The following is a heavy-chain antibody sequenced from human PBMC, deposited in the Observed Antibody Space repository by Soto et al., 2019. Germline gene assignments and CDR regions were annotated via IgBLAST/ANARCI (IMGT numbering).Heavy chain of an antibody. J-gene: IGHJ3*02. Sequence: QVQLQQWGAGLLKPSETLSLTCAVYGGSFSGYYWSWIRQPPGKGLEWIGEINHSGSTNYNPSLKGRVTISVDTSKNQFSLKLSSVTAADTAVYYCARGQGGVVPASKGDFDIWGQGTMVTVSS. CDR2: INHSGST. V-gene: IGHV4-34*01. D-gene: IGHD2-2*01. CDR1: GGSFSGYY. CDR3: ARGQGGVVPASKGDFDI.